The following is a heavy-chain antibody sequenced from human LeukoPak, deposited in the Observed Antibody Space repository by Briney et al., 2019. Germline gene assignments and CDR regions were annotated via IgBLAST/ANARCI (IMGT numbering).Heavy chain of an antibody. CDR2: INPSGGST. CDR1: GYTFTGYF. CDR3: ARDGIAAAGTFYMDV. J-gene: IGHJ6*03. V-gene: IGHV1-46*01. D-gene: IGHD6-13*01. Sequence: ASVKVSCKASGYTFTGYFIHWVRQAPGQGLEWMGIINPSGGSTSYAQKFQGRVTMTRDMSTSTVYMELSSLRSEDTAVYYCARDGIAAAGTFYMDVWGKGTTVTVSS.